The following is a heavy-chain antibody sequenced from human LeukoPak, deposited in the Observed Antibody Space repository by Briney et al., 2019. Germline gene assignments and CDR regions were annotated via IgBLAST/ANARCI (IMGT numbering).Heavy chain of an antibody. CDR3: ARDSYSSGWGFDP. CDR1: GGSISSYY. Sequence: SETLSLTCTVSGGSISSYYWSWIRQPPGKGLEWIGYIYYSGSTYYNPSLKSRVTISVDTSKNQFSLKLSSVTTADTAVYYCARDSYSSGWGFDPWGQGTLVTVSS. CDR2: IYYSGST. D-gene: IGHD6-19*01. V-gene: IGHV4-59*12. J-gene: IGHJ5*02.